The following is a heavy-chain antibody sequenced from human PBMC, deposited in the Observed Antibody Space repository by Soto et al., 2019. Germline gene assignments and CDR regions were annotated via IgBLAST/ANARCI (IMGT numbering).Heavy chain of an antibody. D-gene: IGHD6-13*01. CDR1: GGTFSSYA. J-gene: IGHJ4*02. CDR2: IIPIFGTA. Sequence: QVQLVQSGAEVKKPGSSVKVSCKASGGTFSSYAISWVRQAPGQGLEWLGGIIPIFGTANYAQKFQGRGTITADESTSTAYMELSSLRSEDTAVYYCEIATAAAANTNDYWGQGTLVTVSS. V-gene: IGHV1-69*12. CDR3: EIATAAAANTNDY.